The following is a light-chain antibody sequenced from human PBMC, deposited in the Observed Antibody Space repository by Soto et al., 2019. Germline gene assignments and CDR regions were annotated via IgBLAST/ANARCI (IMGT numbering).Light chain of an antibody. Sequence: VLTQSPGTLSLSPGERATLSCRASQSISSGSLAWYQQKPGQAPRLLIFAASARVTGISDRFSGSGSGTGFTLTISRLEPEDFAVYYCQHYGSSPPFTFGPGTKVDIK. V-gene: IGKV3-20*01. CDR1: QSISSGS. CDR2: AAS. CDR3: QHYGSSPPFT. J-gene: IGKJ3*01.